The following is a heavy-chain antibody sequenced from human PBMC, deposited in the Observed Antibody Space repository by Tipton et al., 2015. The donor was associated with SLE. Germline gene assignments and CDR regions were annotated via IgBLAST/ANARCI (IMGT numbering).Heavy chain of an antibody. CDR1: GGAISSSGYY. Sequence: TLSLTCSVSGGAISSSGYYWGWIRQPPSKELEWIGNAYYTGSTYYNPSLKSRATISVDTSKNQFSLKLSSVTAADTAVYYCARGAKERITLVRVRPYYFDYWGQGSLVTVSS. CDR3: ARGAKERITLVRVRPYYFDY. CDR2: AYYTGST. V-gene: IGHV4-39*07. J-gene: IGHJ4*01. D-gene: IGHD3-10*01.